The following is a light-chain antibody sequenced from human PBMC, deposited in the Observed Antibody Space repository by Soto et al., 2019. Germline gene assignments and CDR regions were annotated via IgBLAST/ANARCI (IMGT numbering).Light chain of an antibody. Sequence: QSVLTQPASVSGSPGQSITISCTGTSSDVGGYNYVSWYQLHPGKAPKLIIYEVSHRPSGASNHFSGYKSGNTASLTISGLQAEDEADYYCSSYTSTSTPCVFXTGTKLTVL. CDR2: EVS. V-gene: IGLV2-14*01. J-gene: IGLJ1*01. CDR1: SSDVGGYNY. CDR3: SSYTSTSTPCV.